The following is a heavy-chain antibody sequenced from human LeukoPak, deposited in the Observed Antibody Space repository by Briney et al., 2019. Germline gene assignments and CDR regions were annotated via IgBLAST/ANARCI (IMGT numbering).Heavy chain of an antibody. CDR1: GFTFSSYW. J-gene: IGHJ3*01. Sequence: HSGGSLRLSCAASGFTFSSYWMTWVRQAPGKGLEWVANIKQDGSGKYYVDSVKGRFTISRDNAKNSLYLQINSLRAEDTAIYYCARVGYRYGYLIDAFDVWGQGTMVTVSA. CDR2: IKQDGSGK. D-gene: IGHD5-18*01. CDR3: ARVGYRYGYLIDAFDV. V-gene: IGHV3-7*01.